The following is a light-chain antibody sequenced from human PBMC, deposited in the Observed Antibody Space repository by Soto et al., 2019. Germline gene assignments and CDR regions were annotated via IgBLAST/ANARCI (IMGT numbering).Light chain of an antibody. CDR1: QGISSY. J-gene: IGKJ1*01. CDR2: AAS. CDR3: QNYYNAPET. Sequence: DIQMTQSPSSLSASVGDRVTITCRASQGISSYLAWYRQRPGKVPKVLIYAASTLHSGVPSRFSGSGSGTDFTLTISNVQPEDVATYYCQNYYNAPETFGQGTKLEIK. V-gene: IGKV1-27*01.